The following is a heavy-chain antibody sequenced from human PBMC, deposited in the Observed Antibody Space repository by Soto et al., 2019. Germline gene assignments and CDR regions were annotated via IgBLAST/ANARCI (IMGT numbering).Heavy chain of an antibody. CDR3: ARSHYYDSSGYYYSFWFDP. CDR1: GYTFTSDA. V-gene: IGHV1-3*01. D-gene: IGHD3-22*01. CDR2: INAGNGNT. Sequence: ASVKVSFNASGYTFTSDAMHWVRQAPGQRLEWMGWINAGNGNTKYSQKFQGRVTITRDTSASTAYMELSSLRSEDTAVYYCARSHYYDSSGYYYSFWFDPWGQGTLVTVSS. J-gene: IGHJ5*02.